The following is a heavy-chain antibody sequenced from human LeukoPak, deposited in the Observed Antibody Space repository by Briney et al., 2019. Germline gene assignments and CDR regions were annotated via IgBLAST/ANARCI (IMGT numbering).Heavy chain of an antibody. CDR3: ARGFGFWFDP. Sequence: GGSLRLSCAASGFIFSDYWMTWVRQAPGKGLEWVSSISSSSSYIYYADSVKGRFTISRDNAKNSLYLQMNSLRAEDTAVYYCARGFGFWFDPWGQGTLVTVSS. D-gene: IGHD3-10*01. CDR1: GFIFSDYW. CDR2: ISSSSSYI. V-gene: IGHV3-21*01. J-gene: IGHJ5*02.